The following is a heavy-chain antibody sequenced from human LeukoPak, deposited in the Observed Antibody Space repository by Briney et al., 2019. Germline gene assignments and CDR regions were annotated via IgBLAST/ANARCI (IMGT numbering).Heavy chain of an antibody. J-gene: IGHJ4*02. V-gene: IGHV3-9*01. CDR2: ISWNSCSI. D-gene: IGHD3-22*01. CDR3: AKVTDYYDSSGEDY. CDR1: GFPFDDYP. Sequence: SLRLSCAASGFPFDDYPMLWVRQAPGKGREGVSGISWNSCSIGYADSVKGRFTISRDNAKNSLYLQMNSLRAGNTALYYCAKVTDYYDSSGEDYWGQGTLVTVSS.